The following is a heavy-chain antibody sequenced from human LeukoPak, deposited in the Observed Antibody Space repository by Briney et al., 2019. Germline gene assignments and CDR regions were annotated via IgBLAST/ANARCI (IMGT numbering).Heavy chain of an antibody. CDR2: IHSTGLT. D-gene: IGHD3-10*01. Sequence: SETLSLTCTVSSGSLSKFYWTWIRQAPGKGLEWMGHIHSTGLTNYNPSLQSRITFSFDTSNNQFSLRLTSVTAADTAVYYCARIFTLDRGVDKFDYWGQGKLVIVSS. CDR1: SGSLSKFY. V-gene: IGHV4-59*01. CDR3: ARIFTLDRGVDKFDY. J-gene: IGHJ4*02.